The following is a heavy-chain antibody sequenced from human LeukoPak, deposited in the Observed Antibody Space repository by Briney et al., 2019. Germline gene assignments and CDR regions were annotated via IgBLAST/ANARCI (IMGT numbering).Heavy chain of an antibody. V-gene: IGHV4-34*01. D-gene: IGHD2-21*01. CDR2: SSPTGDIT. CDR3: ARVPDFIARPCDS. CDR1: GGSFSGNY. J-gene: IGHJ4*02. Sequence: SETLSLTCAVYGGSFSGNYWTLIRQTPGRGLEWIGESSPTGDITGYNPSLRGRATISVDSSKKQFSLKLTSVTAANTGVYYCARVPDFIARPCDSWGPGTLVTVSS.